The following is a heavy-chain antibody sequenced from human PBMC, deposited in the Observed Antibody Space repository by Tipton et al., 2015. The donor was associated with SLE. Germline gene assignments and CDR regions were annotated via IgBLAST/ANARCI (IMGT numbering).Heavy chain of an antibody. CDR2: INPSGGST. CDR1: GYTFTGYY. Sequence: QLVQSGAEAKKTGASVKVSCKASGYTFTGYYMHWVRQAPGQGLEWMGIINPSGGSTSYAQKFQGRVTMTRDTSTSTVYMELSSLRSEDAAVYYCAKDQDCVYIWRYYYASSVYWRRGTLVTVPS. J-gene: IGHJ4*02. D-gene: IGHD3-10*01. V-gene: IGHV1-46*01. CDR3: AKDQDCVYIWRYYYASSVY.